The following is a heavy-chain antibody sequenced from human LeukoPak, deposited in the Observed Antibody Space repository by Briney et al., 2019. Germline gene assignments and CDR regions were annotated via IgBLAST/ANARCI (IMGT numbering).Heavy chain of an antibody. D-gene: IGHD6-19*01. V-gene: IGHV4-39*07. CDR3: ARGRDRGWYYNYYYYMDV. CDR2: IYYSGST. CDR1: GGSISSSSYY. J-gene: IGHJ6*03. Sequence: SETLSLTCTVSGGSISSSSYYWGWIRQPPRKGLEWIGSIYYSGSTYYNPSLKSRVTISVDTSKNQFSLKLSSVTAADTAVYYCARGRDRGWYYNYYYYMDVWGKGTTVTVSS.